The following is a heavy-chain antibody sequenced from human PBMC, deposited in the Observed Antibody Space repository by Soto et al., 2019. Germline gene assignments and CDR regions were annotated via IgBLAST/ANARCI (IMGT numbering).Heavy chain of an antibody. CDR1: GFTFSSYG. J-gene: IGHJ6*02. CDR3: ARDGPHYGDYVTYCYCMDV. Sequence: QVQLVESGGGVVQPGRSLRLSCAASGFTFSSYGMHWVRQAPGKGLEWVAVIWYDGSNKYYADSVKGRFTISRDNSKNTLYLQMNSLRAEDTAVYYCARDGPHYGDYVTYCYCMDVWGQGTTGNVSS. CDR2: IWYDGSNK. V-gene: IGHV3-33*01. D-gene: IGHD4-17*01.